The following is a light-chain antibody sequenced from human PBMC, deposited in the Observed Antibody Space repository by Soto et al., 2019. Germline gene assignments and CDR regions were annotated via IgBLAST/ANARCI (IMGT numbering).Light chain of an antibody. CDR2: GAS. Sequence: EIVMTQSPATLSVSPGESATLSCRASQSVSSNLAWYQQKPGQAPRFLIYGASTRATGIPARFSGSGSGTEFTLTISSLQSEDFAVYYCQQYDNWPLTFGGGTKVDIK. J-gene: IGKJ4*01. CDR3: QQYDNWPLT. CDR1: QSVSSN. V-gene: IGKV3-15*01.